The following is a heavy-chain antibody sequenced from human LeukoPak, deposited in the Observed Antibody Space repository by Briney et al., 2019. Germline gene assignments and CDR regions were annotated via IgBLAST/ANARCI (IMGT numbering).Heavy chain of an antibody. D-gene: IGHD4-11*01. V-gene: IGHV3-7*01. Sequence: GSLRLSCSASGFTVSRFLMSWVRQAPGKGMEYVALIKQGGSEIFHMDSVKGRFTISRDDATNSLYLQMNSLRVEDTALYYCARDRESESDSEGDYWGQGTLVTVSS. J-gene: IGHJ4*02. CDR2: IKQGGSEI. CDR3: ARDRESESDSEGDY. CDR1: GFTVSRFL.